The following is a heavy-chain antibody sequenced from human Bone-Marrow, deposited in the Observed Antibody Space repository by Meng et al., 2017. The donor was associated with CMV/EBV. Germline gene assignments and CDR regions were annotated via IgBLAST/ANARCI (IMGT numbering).Heavy chain of an antibody. D-gene: IGHD3-3*01. Sequence: GESLKISCAASGFTFSSYWMSWVRQAPGKGLERVANIKQDGSEKYYVDSVKGRFTISRDNAKNSLYLQMNSLRAEDTAVYYCAREQGTSLTIFGVVRLGWFDPWGHGTLVTVSS. J-gene: IGHJ5*02. CDR1: GFTFSSYW. CDR2: IKQDGSEK. CDR3: AREQGTSLTIFGVVRLGWFDP. V-gene: IGHV3-7*01.